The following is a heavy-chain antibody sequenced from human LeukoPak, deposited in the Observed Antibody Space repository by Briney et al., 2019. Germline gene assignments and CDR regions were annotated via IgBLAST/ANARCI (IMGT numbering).Heavy chain of an antibody. Sequence: SETLSLTCTVSGGSISSYYWSWIRQPAGKGLERIGRIYTSGSTNYNPSLKSRVTMSVDTSKNQFSLELSSVTAADTAVYYCARERLRYFDWSLDYWGQGTLVTVSS. CDR1: GGSISSYY. V-gene: IGHV4-4*07. CDR2: IYTSGST. CDR3: ARERLRYFDWSLDY. D-gene: IGHD3-9*01. J-gene: IGHJ4*02.